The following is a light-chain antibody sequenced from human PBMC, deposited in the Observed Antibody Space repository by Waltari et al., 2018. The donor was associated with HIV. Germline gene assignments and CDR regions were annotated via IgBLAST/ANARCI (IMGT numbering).Light chain of an antibody. CDR2: KGD. V-gene: IGLV3-25*03. Sequence: SYELTQPPSVSVSPGQTARITCPGDALPKQFAYWYQQKAGQAPLMVIYKGDKRPSGIPDRFSGSMSGTTVTLIISGVQPEDEADYYCESADDSGDHWVFGGGTKLSVL. CDR1: ALPKQF. J-gene: IGLJ3*02. CDR3: ESADDSGDHWV.